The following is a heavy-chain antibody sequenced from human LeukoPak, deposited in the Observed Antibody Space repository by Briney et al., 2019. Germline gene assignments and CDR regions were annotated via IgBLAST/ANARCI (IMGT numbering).Heavy chain of an antibody. J-gene: IGHJ4*02. V-gene: IGHV3-23*01. CDR1: GFIFSNYA. CDR2: ISGSGDST. CDR3: AKVERSSRVHYFDY. Sequence: GGSLRLSCAASGFIFSNYAMSWVRQAPGKGLEWVSDISGSGDSTYYVDSVKGRFTISRDNSKNTVYLQMNSLRAEDTAVYYCAKVERSSRVHYFDYGGQGTLVTVSS. D-gene: IGHD3-10*01.